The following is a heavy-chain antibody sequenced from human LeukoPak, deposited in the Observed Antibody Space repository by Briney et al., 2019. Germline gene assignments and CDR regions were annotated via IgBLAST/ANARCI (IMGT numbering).Heavy chain of an antibody. J-gene: IGHJ4*02. Sequence: ASVKVSCKTSGYTFTGYYIHWVRQAPGQGLEWLGRIDPISGGTSYAHNFQGRVTMTRDTSISTAYMDLSSLTSDDTAVYYCARDSRVSGDYWGQGTLVTVSS. CDR1: GYTFTGYY. CDR3: ARDSRVSGDY. CDR2: IDPISGGT. D-gene: IGHD2-2*01. V-gene: IGHV1-2*06.